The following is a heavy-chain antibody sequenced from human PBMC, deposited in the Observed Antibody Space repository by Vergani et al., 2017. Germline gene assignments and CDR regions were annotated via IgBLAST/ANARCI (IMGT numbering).Heavy chain of an antibody. CDR2: ISYDGSNK. V-gene: IGHV3-30*18. J-gene: IGHJ6*02. CDR3: ANVSPYSYPTYSYSSVMDV. Sequence: QVQLVESGGGVVQPGRSLRLSCAASGFTFSSYGMHWVRQAPGKGLEWVAVISYDGSNKYYADSVKGRFTISRDNSKNTLYLQMNSLRAEDTAVYYCANVSPYSYPTYSYSSVMDVWGQGTTLTVSS. D-gene: IGHD5-18*01. CDR1: GFTFSSYG.